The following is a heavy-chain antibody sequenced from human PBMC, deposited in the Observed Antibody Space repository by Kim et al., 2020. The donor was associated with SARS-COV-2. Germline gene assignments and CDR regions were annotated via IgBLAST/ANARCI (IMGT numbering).Heavy chain of an antibody. CDR3: AKDLLYVPGRGYFDS. D-gene: IGHD3-10*01. CDR1: GFAFGDYA. CDR2: LSGSIPDA. Sequence: GGSLRLSCAASGFAFGDYAMSWVRRAPGKGLEWVSALSGSIPDAKYADSVRGRFNISRDNSKNTLFLQMDSLRVDDTAVYYCAKDLLYVPGRGYFDSWGQGVVVTVSS. J-gene: IGHJ4*02. V-gene: IGHV3-23*01.